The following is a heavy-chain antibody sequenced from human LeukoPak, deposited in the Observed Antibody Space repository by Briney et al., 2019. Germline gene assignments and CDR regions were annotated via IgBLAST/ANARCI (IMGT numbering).Heavy chain of an antibody. CDR1: GFTFSAYS. CDR2: ISSSGSYI. V-gene: IGHV3-21*01. D-gene: IGHD2-2*01. CDR3: TRLYQLVLDY. Sequence: KPGGSLRLFCAASGFTFSAYSMNWVRQAPRKGLEGVSSISSSGSYIYYADSVKGRFIIYRDNVKNSLYLQMNSLRADDTAVYYCTRLYQLVLDYWGQGTLVTVSS. J-gene: IGHJ4*02.